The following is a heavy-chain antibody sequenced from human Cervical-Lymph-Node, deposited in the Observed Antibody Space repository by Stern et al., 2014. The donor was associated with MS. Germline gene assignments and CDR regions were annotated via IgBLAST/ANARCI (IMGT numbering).Heavy chain of an antibody. V-gene: IGHV3-74*01. CDR1: GFSFSSYW. CDR2: INSDGTST. Sequence: EVQLVESGGGLVQPGGSLRLSCAASGFSFSSYWMHWVRQAPGKGLVWVSRINSDGTSTSYADSVKGRFTISRDNAKNTLYLQMNSLRAEDTAVYYCARCVVVTVDDYGMDVWGQGTTVTVSS. D-gene: IGHD2-21*02. J-gene: IGHJ6*02. CDR3: ARCVVVTVDDYGMDV.